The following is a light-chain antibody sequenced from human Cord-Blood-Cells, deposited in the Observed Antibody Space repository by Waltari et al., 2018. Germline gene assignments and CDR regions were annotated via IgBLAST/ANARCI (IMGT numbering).Light chain of an antibody. Sequence: QSALTQPASVSGSPGQSITISCPGTSSDVGGYNHVSWYQPHPGKAPKLMIYDVTNRPSGVSNRFSGSKSGNRASLTISGLQAEDEADYYCSSYTSSSTLVVFGGGTKLTVL. CDR1: SSDVGGYNH. J-gene: IGLJ2*01. V-gene: IGLV2-14*01. CDR2: DVT. CDR3: SSYTSSSTLVV.